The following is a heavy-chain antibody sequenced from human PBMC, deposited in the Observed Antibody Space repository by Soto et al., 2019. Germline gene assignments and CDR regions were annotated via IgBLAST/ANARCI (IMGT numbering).Heavy chain of an antibody. CDR2: IYHSGST. Sequence: SETLSLTCAVSGGSISSGGYSWSWIRQPPGRGLEWIGYIYHSGSTYYNPSLKSRVTISVDRSKNQFSLKLSSVTAADTAVYYCARGMTTVTTIDYWGQGTLVTVSS. CDR1: GGSISSGGYS. J-gene: IGHJ4*02. D-gene: IGHD4-4*01. V-gene: IGHV4-30-2*01. CDR3: ARGMTTVTTIDY.